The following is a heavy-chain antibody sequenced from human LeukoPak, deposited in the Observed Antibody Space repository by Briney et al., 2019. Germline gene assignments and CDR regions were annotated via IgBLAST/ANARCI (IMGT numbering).Heavy chain of an antibody. CDR3: ASRIIAVAGMFVY. J-gene: IGHJ4*02. CDR2: IYYSGST. Sequence: PSQTLSLTCTVSGGSISSGDYYWGWIRQPPGKGLEWIGYIYYSGSTYYNPSLKSRVTISVDTSKNQFSLKLSSVTAADTAVYYCASRIIAVAGMFVYWGQGTLVTVSS. D-gene: IGHD6-19*01. V-gene: IGHV4-30-4*08. CDR1: GGSISSGDYY.